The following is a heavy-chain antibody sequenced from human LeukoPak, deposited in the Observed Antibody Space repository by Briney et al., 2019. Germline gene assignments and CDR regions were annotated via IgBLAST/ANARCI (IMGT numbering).Heavy chain of an antibody. J-gene: IGHJ3*02. Sequence: GGSRRLSLAAPGFTFSSYAMSWVGQAPGKGLGWVSAISGSGGSTYYADSVKGRFTISRDNSKNTLYLQMNSLRAEDTAVYYCARQGHPHAFDIWGQGTMVTVSS. CDR2: ISGSGGST. V-gene: IGHV3-23*01. CDR1: GFTFSSYA. CDR3: ARQGHPHAFDI.